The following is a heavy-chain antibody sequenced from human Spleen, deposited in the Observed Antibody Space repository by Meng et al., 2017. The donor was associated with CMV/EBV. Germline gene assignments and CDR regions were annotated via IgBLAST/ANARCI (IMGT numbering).Heavy chain of an antibody. CDR3: ANGRSGEPFDY. Sequence: GGSLRLSCAVSEFSVTDNYMSWVRQAPGRGLEWVSVIYSDESGGSTYYADSVKGRFTISRDNSKNTLHLQMNSLRVEDTAIYYCANGRSGEPFDYWGQGTLVTVSS. D-gene: IGHD3-16*01. V-gene: IGHV3-53*01. CDR2: IYSDESGGST. CDR1: EFSVTDNY. J-gene: IGHJ4*02.